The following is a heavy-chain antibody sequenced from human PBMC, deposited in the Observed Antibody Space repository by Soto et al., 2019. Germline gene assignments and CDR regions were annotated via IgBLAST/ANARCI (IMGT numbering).Heavy chain of an antibody. J-gene: IGHJ4*02. CDR3: ARGYCSGGSCYRFNFDY. V-gene: IGHV4-59*01. CDR2: IYYSGST. CDR1: GGSISSYY. Sequence: SETLSLTCTVSGGSISSYYWSWIRQTPGKGLEWIGYIYYSGSTNYNPSLKSRVTISVDTSKNQFSLKLSSVTAADTAVYYCARGYCSGGSCYRFNFDYWGQGTLVTVSS. D-gene: IGHD2-15*01.